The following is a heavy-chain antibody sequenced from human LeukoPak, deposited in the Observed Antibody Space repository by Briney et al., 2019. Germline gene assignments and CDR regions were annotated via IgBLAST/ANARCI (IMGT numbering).Heavy chain of an antibody. D-gene: IGHD4-23*01. CDR3: ARQGSGNYLSPVNY. CDR1: GSSIRISY. J-gene: IGHJ4*02. V-gene: IGHV4-59*04. Sequence: ETPSLTCTHSGSSIRISYQSWNRQTLGQGLHWHGHIYYSWSTYYNPSLKSRVTISVDTSKIQFSLKLSSVSAEDTAVYYCARQGSGNYLSPVNYWGQGTLVTVSS. CDR2: IYYSWST.